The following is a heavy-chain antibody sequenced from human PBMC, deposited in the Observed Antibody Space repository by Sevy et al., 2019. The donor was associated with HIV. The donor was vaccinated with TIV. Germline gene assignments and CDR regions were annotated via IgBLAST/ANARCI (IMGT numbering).Heavy chain of an antibody. J-gene: IGHJ6*02. D-gene: IGHD2-15*01. CDR1: GFTFTSYA. Sequence: QLGGSLRLSCAASGFTFTSYAMNWVRQAPGKGLDWVSSISGSGRSTYYADSVEGRFTISRDNSKNTLSLQMNSLRADDTAVYYCAKGYCSGGSCPRDYYYYGMDVWGQGTTVTVSS. CDR3: AKGYCSGGSCPRDYYYYGMDV. V-gene: IGHV3-23*01. CDR2: ISGSGRST.